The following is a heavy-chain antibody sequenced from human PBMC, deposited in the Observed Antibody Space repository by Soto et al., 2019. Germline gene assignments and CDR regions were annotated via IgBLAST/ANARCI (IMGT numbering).Heavy chain of an antibody. CDR3: AKENISPSCCNWFDP. CDR1: GFIFSSYV. D-gene: IGHD2-2*01. J-gene: IGHJ5*02. CDR2: ISGSGGST. V-gene: IGHV3-23*01. Sequence: ELQLLESGGGLVQPGGSLRLSCAASGFIFSSYVMSWVRQAPGKGLEWVSAISGSGGSTYYADSVKGRFTISRDNSKNTLYLQMNSLRAEDTAVYYCAKENISPSCCNWFDPWGQGTLVTVSS.